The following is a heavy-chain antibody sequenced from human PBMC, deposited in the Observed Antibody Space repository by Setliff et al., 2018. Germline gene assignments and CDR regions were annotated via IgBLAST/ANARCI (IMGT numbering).Heavy chain of an antibody. Sequence: GGSLRLSCEASRFTFSDYAMSWVRQAPGKGLEWVANIKQDGSEKYYVDSVKGRFSISRDNAKNSLYLQMNSLRGEDTAVYYCARGNGMDVWGQGTTVTVSS. CDR3: ARGNGMDV. V-gene: IGHV3-7*01. CDR2: IKQDGSEK. J-gene: IGHJ6*02. CDR1: RFTFSDYA.